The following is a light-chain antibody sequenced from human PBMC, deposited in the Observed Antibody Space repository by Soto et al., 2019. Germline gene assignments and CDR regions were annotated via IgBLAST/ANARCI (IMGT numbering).Light chain of an antibody. J-gene: IGKJ1*01. Sequence: EIVLTQSPGTLSLSPGETATLSCRASRSVSSNYLAWYQQRPGQAPRLLINRASNRATGIPDRFTGSGSGTDFTLTINRLEPAAFAVYCCQHYGSSPRTFGQGIKVEIK. V-gene: IGKV3-20*01. CDR2: RAS. CDR1: RSVSSNY. CDR3: QHYGSSPRT.